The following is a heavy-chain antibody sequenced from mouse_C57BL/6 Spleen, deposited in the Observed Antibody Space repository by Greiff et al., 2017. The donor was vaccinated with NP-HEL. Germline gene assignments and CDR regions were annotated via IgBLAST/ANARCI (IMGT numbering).Heavy chain of an antibody. D-gene: IGHD2-2*01. CDR3: ASGEKMVTTNYAMDY. CDR1: GYTFTSYW. Sequence: QVQLKQPGAELVRPGSSVKLSCKASGYTFTSYWMHWVKQRPIQGLEWIGNIDPSDSETHYNQKFKDKATLTVDKSSSTAYMQLSSLTSEDSAVYYCASGEKMVTTNYAMDYWGQGTSVTVSS. V-gene: IGHV1-52*01. J-gene: IGHJ4*01. CDR2: IDPSDSET.